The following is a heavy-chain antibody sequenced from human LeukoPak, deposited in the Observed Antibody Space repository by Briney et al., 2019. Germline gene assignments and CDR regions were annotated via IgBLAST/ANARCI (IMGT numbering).Heavy chain of an antibody. CDR1: GFTFSTYD. CDR3: AKESAYASGWDFFDS. D-gene: IGHD3-10*01. CDR2: INSGSADI. J-gene: IGHJ4*02. Sequence: GGSLRLSCAASGFTFSTYDMNWVRQAPGKGLEWVSAINSGSADIYYADSVKGRLTISRDNSKNTLFLQMNSLRAEDTAVYYCAKESAYASGWDFFDSWGQGTLVTVSS. V-gene: IGHV3-23*01.